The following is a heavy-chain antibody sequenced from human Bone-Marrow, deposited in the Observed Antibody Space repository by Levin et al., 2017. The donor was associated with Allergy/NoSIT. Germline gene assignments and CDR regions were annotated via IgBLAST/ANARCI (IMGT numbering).Heavy chain of an antibody. CDR3: AGPAFCGRDCMHHGWWTY. Sequence: GGSLRLSCVASGFTFSDYTMNWLRQAPGKGLEWVSYITTSGTTTEYADSVKGRFTISRDDAKNSLYLQMNSLRDEDTAVYYCAGPAFCGRDCMHHGWWTYWGQGTLVTVSS. CDR1: GFTFSDYT. V-gene: IGHV3-48*02. J-gene: IGHJ4*02. D-gene: IGHD2-21*02. CDR2: ITTSGTTT.